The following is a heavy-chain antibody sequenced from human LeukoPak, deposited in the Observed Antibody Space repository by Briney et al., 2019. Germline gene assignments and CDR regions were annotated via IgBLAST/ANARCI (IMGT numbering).Heavy chain of an antibody. J-gene: IGHJ4*02. Sequence: GRSLRLSCAASGFTFSSYGMHWVRQAPGKGLEWVAVIWYDGSNKYYADSAKGRFTISRDNSKNMLYLQMNSLRAEDTAVYYCAKGTKIAVAGIPDYWGQGTLVTVSS. V-gene: IGHV3-33*06. D-gene: IGHD6-19*01. CDR2: IWYDGSNK. CDR3: AKGTKIAVAGIPDY. CDR1: GFTFSSYG.